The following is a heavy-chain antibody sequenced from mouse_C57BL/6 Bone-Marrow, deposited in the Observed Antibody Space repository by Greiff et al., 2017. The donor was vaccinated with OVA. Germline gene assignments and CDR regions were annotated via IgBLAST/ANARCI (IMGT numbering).Heavy chain of an antibody. V-gene: IGHV5-4*01. CDR3: ARDLRYRYFDV. CDR1: GFTFSSYA. D-gene: IGHD1-1*01. Sequence: EVQGVESGGGLVKPGGSLKLSCAASGFTFSSYAMSWVRQTPEKRLEWVATISDGGSYTYYPDNVKGRFTISRDNAKNNLYLQMSHLKSEDTAMYYCARDLRYRYFDVWGTGTTVTVSS. CDR2: ISDGGSYT. J-gene: IGHJ1*03.